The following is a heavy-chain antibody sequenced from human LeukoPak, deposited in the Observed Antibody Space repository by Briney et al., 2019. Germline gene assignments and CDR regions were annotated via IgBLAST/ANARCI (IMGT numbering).Heavy chain of an antibody. V-gene: IGHV3-7*04. CDR2: INQGGNVQ. J-gene: IGHJ1*01. Sequence: PGGSLRLSCVASGFTLSNFRMYWVRQGPGKGLEWVANINQGGNVQHYVDSVKGRFTISKDNAENSLSLHMNSLRADDTAVYYCARGDGGDQGYFQDWGQGTLVTVSS. D-gene: IGHD4-23*01. CDR3: ARGDGGDQGYFQD. CDR1: GFTLSNFR.